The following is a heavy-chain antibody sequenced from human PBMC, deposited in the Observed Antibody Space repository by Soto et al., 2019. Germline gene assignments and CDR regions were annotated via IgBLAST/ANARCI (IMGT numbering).Heavy chain of an antibody. Sequence: PGGSLRLSCAASGLSFSNYGMHWVRPAPGKGLEWVAVTSFNGNNKWYTDSVKGRFTISRDNSKNTLYLQMDSLRDEDTAVYYCARDSNRENYLEHWGPGTLVTVS. V-gene: IGHV3-30*03. CDR1: GLSFSNYG. J-gene: IGHJ4*02. CDR2: TSFNGNNK. CDR3: ARDSNRENYLEH.